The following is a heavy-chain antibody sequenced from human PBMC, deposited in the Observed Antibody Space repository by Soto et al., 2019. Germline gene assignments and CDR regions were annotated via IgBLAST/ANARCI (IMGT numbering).Heavy chain of an antibody. CDR1: GFTFSDYY. CDR3: AREGFDGPSPGYDRNNAFDI. CDR2: ISSSGSTI. Sequence: GGSLRLSCAASGFTFSDYYMSWIRQAPGKGLEWVSYISSSGSTIYYADSVKGRFTISRDNAKNSLYLQMNSLRAEDTAVYYCAREGFDGPSPGYDRNNAFDIWGQGTMVTVSS. V-gene: IGHV3-11*01. D-gene: IGHD3-22*01. J-gene: IGHJ3*02.